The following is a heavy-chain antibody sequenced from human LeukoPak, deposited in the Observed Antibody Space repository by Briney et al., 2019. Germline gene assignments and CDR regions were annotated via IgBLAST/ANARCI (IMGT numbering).Heavy chain of an antibody. CDR2: ISYDGSSK. CDR3: AKDRSGSGAYQKSMDV. Sequence: GGSLRLSCAASGFTFSSYGMHWVRQAPGKGLEWVAVISYDGSSKYYADSVKGRFTISRDNSKNTLYLQMNSLRVEDTGIYYCAKDRSGSGAYQKSMDVWGQGTTVTFSS. CDR1: GFTFSSYG. D-gene: IGHD3-10*01. V-gene: IGHV3-30*18. J-gene: IGHJ6*02.